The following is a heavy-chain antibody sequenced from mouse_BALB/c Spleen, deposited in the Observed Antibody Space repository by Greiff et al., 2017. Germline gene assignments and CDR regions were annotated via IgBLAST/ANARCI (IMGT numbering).Heavy chain of an antibody. CDR3: TRDGKYDYDGAWFAY. V-gene: IGHV1-5*01. CDR1: GYSFTSYW. J-gene: IGHJ3*01. CDR2: IYPGNSDT. Sequence: EVQLQQSGTVLARPGASVKMSCKASGYSFTSYWMHWVKQRPGQGLEWIGAIYPGNSDTSYNQKFKGKAKLTAVTSASTAYMELSSLTNEDSAVYYCTRDGKYDYDGAWFAYWGQGTLVTVSA. D-gene: IGHD2-4*01.